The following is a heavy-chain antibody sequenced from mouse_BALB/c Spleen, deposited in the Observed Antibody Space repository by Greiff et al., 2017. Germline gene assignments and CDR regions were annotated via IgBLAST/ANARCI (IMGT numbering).Heavy chain of an antibody. CDR1: GFSLTSYG. CDR3: AREDYDGYYRFAY. CDR2: IWAGGST. V-gene: IGHV2-9*02. D-gene: IGHD2-3*01. J-gene: IGHJ3*01. Sequence: VKLMESGPGLVAPSQSLSITCTVSGFSLTSYGVHWVRQPPGKGLEWLGVIWAGGSTNYNSALMSRLSISKDNSKSQVFLKMNSLQTDDTAMYYCAREDYDGYYRFAYWGQGTLVTVSA.